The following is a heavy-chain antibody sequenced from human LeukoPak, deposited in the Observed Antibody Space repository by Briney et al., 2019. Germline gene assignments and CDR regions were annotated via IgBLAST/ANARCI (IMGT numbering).Heavy chain of an antibody. CDR1: SGSFSGYY. CDR3: AASGWTPGLDY. Sequence: PETLSLTCAIYSGSFSGYYWNWIRQPPGKGLEWIGEINHSGFTNYNPSLNSRVTMSVDTSKNQFSLNLTSVTAADTAVYYCAASGWTPGLDYWGQGTPVTVSS. J-gene: IGHJ4*02. D-gene: IGHD6-19*01. V-gene: IGHV4-34*01. CDR2: INHSGFT.